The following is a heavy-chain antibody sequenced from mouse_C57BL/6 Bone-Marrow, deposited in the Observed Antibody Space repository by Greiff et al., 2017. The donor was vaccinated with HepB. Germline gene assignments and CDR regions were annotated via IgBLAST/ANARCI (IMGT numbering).Heavy chain of an antibody. Sequence: QVQLKQSGAELVRPGTSVKMSCKTSGYTFTNYWIGWAKQRPGHGLEWIGDIYPGGGYTNYNEKFKGKATLTADKSSSTAYMQFSSLTSEDSAIYYCARGVVTTRKYYFDYWGQGTTLTVSS. CDR3: ARGVVTTRKYYFDY. CDR2: IYPGGGYT. D-gene: IGHD2-3*01. J-gene: IGHJ2*01. V-gene: IGHV1-63*01. CDR1: GYTFTNYW.